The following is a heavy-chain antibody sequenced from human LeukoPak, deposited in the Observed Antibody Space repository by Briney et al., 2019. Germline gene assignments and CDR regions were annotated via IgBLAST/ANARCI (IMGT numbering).Heavy chain of an antibody. D-gene: IGHD3-3*01. J-gene: IGHJ4*02. CDR2: ISSSSSYI. CDR3: ARSTIFGVVLDY. Sequence: PGGSLRLSCAASRFTFSNYVMNWVRQAPGKGLEWVSSISSSSSYIYYADSVKGRFTISRDNAKNSLYLQMNSLRAEDTVVYYCARSTIFGVVLDYWGQGTLVTVSS. V-gene: IGHV3-21*01. CDR1: RFTFSNYV.